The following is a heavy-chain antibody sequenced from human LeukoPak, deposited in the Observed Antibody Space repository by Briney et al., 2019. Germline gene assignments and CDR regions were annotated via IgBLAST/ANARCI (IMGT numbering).Heavy chain of an antibody. CDR2: IRTDGGTK. Sequence: PGGSLRLSCGGSGFNLSSYWMHWVRQARGKGLAWVSRIRTDGGTKYYADSVKGRFTVSRDNASNTLYLQMDSLRVDDTAVYYCARDWPWGGFDHWGQGTLVTVSS. V-gene: IGHV3-74*01. J-gene: IGHJ4*02. CDR3: ARDWPWGGFDH. D-gene: IGHD3-16*01. CDR1: GFNLSSYW.